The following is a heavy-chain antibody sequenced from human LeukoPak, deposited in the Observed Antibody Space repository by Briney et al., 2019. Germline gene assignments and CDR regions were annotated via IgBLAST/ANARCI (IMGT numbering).Heavy chain of an antibody. D-gene: IGHD6-13*01. CDR3: ARVRDSSNWYVFDI. V-gene: IGHV3-30*04. J-gene: IGHJ3*02. CDR2: ISYDESNK. Sequence: PGRSLRLSCAASGFTFSSYPMHWVRQAPGKGLEWVAVISYDESNKYYADSVKGRSTVSRDNSKNTLYLQMNSLRAEDTAVYYCARVRDSSNWYVFDIWGQGTMVTVSS. CDR1: GFTFSSYP.